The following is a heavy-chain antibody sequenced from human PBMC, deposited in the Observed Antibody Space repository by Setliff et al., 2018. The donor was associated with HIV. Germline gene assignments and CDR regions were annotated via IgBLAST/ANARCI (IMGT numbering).Heavy chain of an antibody. D-gene: IGHD3-3*02. CDR2: LYYSGST. CDR3: ARRPGFISTGGWFDP. J-gene: IGHJ5*02. Sequence: SETLSLTCTVSGGSISSHYWSWIRQPPVKGLEWIGSLYYSGSTVYNPSLKSPVTISLDASKTQFSLRLTSVTAEDTAIYYRARRPGFISTGGWFDPWGQGTLVTVSS. CDR1: GGSISSHY. V-gene: IGHV4-59*11.